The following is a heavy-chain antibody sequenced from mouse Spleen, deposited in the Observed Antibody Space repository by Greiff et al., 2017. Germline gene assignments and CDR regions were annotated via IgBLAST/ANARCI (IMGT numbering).Heavy chain of an antibody. V-gene: IGHV1-69*01. D-gene: IGHD2-5*01. CDR3: ARGSNSAWFAY. J-gene: IGHJ3*01. CDR1: GYTFTSYW. CDR2: IDPSDSYT. Sequence: QVQLQQSGAELVMPGASVKLSCKASGYTFTSYWMHWVKQRPGQGLEWIGEIDPSDSYTNYNQKFKGKATLTVDKSSSTAYMQLSSLTSEDSAVYYCARGSNSAWFAYWGQGTLVTVSA.